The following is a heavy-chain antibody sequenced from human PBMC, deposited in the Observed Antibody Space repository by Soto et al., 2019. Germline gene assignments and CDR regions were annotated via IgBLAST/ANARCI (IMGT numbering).Heavy chain of an antibody. J-gene: IGHJ4*02. Sequence: QVQLQQWGAGLLKPSETLSLTCAVYGGSFSGYYWTWIRQSPEKGLEWIGEANHSGTTYYNPSLKTPVTMSVHTPKNQFSLKMSAVTAAATAVYYCARGIGYCSSINCYSSRRLRFDSWGQGTLVTVSS. CDR2: ANHSGTT. CDR3: ARGIGYCSSINCYSSRRLRFDS. V-gene: IGHV4-34*01. CDR1: GGSFSGYY. D-gene: IGHD2-2*01.